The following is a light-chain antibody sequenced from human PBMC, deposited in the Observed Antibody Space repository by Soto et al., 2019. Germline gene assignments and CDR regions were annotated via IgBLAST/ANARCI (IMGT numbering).Light chain of an antibody. CDR3: QQYGSSPPT. CDR2: DAS. J-gene: IGKJ1*01. Sequence: EIVLTQSPGTLSLSPGERASLSCRASQSVSSSYLAWYQQIPAQAPRLLINDASRRATGIPDRLSGSGSGTDFTLTISRLEPEDFAVYYCQQYGSSPPTFGQGTKVDIX. V-gene: IGKV3-20*01. CDR1: QSVSSSY.